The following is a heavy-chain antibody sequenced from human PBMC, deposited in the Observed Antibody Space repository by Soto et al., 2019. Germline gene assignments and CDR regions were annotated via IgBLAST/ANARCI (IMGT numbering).Heavy chain of an antibody. CDR2: ISGSGGST. CDR1: GFTFSSYA. V-gene: IGHV3-23*01. D-gene: IGHD5-12*01. CDR3: AKYEVATQPLFDY. J-gene: IGHJ4*02. Sequence: EVQLLESGGGLVQPGGSLRLSCAASGFTFSSYAMSWVRQAPGKGLEWVSAISGSGGSTYYAASVKGRFTISRDNSKNTRYLQMNSLRAEDTAVYYCAKYEVATQPLFDYWGQGTLVTVSS.